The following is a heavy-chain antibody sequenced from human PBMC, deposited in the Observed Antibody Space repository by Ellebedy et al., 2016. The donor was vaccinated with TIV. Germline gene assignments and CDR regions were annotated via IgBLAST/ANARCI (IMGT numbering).Heavy chain of an antibody. V-gene: IGHV4-59*11. J-gene: IGHJ3*02. D-gene: IGHD2-8*02. CDR3: ASYWDAFDI. CDR2: IYYSGTT. Sequence: SETLSLXCTVSGGSISSHYWSWIRQPPGKGLEWIGYIYYSGTTNYNPSLKSRVTISLDTSKSQFSLKLSSVTAADTAVYYCASYWDAFDIWGQGTMVTVSS. CDR1: GGSISSHY.